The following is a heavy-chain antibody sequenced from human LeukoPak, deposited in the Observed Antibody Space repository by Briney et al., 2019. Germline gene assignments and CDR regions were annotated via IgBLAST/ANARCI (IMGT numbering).Heavy chain of an antibody. CDR2: IIPIFGTT. CDR1: GGTFSSYA. J-gene: IGHJ4*02. CDR3: ARGAIVGATPYYFDY. Sequence: ASVKLSCKASGGTFSSYAISWVRQAPGQGLEWMGRIIPIFGTTNYAQKFQGRVTITTDESTNTAYMELNSLRSEDTAVYYCARGAIVGATPYYFDYWGQGTLVTVSS. D-gene: IGHD1-26*01. V-gene: IGHV1-69*05.